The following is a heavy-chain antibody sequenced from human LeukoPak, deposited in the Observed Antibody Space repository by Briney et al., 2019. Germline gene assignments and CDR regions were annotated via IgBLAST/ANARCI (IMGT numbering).Heavy chain of an antibody. CDR2: ISGSGGST. J-gene: IGHJ4*02. CDR3: ASPKRGSGPYYFDY. D-gene: IGHD2-15*01. V-gene: IGHV3-23*01. Sequence: GGSLRLSCAASGVTFSSYAMSWVRQAPGKGLEWVSAISGSGGSTYYADSVKGRFTISRDNSKNTLYLQMNSLRAEDTAVYYCASPKRGSGPYYFDYWGQGTLVTVSS. CDR1: GVTFSSYA.